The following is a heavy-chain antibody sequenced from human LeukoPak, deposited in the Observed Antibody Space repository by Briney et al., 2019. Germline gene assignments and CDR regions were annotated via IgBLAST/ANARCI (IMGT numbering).Heavy chain of an antibody. Sequence: GGSLRLSCEASRFTFSSYGMHWVRQAPGKGLEWVAVISYDGSNKYYADSVKGRFTISRDNSKNTLYLQMNSLRAEDTAVYYCARARGAAAPWVTTNSNWFDPWGQGTLVTVSS. J-gene: IGHJ5*02. D-gene: IGHD6-13*01. CDR3: ARARGAAAPWVTTNSNWFDP. CDR1: RFTFSSYG. V-gene: IGHV3-30*03. CDR2: ISYDGSNK.